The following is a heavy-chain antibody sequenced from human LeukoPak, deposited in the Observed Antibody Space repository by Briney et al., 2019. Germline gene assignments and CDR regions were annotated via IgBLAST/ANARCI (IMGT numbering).Heavy chain of an antibody. Sequence: GGSLRLSCAASGFTFSGYGMHWVRQAPGKGLEWVSFISYDGSNKYYADSVKGRFTISRDNSKNTLYLQMNSLRAEDTAVYYCAKDPSYCSGGSCYIIDWGQGTLVTVSS. CDR3: AKDPSYCSGGSCYIID. J-gene: IGHJ4*02. CDR1: GFTFSGYG. CDR2: ISYDGSNK. V-gene: IGHV3-30*18. D-gene: IGHD2-15*01.